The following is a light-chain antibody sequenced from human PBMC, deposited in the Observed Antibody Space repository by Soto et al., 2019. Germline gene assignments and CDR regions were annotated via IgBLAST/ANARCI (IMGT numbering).Light chain of an antibody. V-gene: IGKV3-20*01. Sequence: EIVLTQSPDTLSLSPGERATLSCRASQSISSYLAWYQQKPGQAPRLLIYGASSRATGIPERFSGSGSGTDFTLAISRLEPGDSAVYFCQQCDTSPWTFGQGTKVEIK. CDR3: QQCDTSPWT. J-gene: IGKJ1*01. CDR2: GAS. CDR1: QSISSY.